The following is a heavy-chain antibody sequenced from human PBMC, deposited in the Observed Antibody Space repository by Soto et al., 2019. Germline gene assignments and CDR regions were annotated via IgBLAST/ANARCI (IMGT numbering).Heavy chain of an antibody. CDR1: GLSFSNAY. CDR3: PTDRPARLRGPRV. D-gene: IGHD4-17*01. V-gene: IGHV3-15*01. Sequence: EVQAVESGGKVVKVGKSLRLSCVASGLSFSNAYMSWVRRAPGKGLEWVGRIKTKTDGGTTDFAAPVKGRFSISRDDSNDMVFPQMNSLKTEDTAMYDCPTDRPARLRGPRVWGQRTLVTVSS. J-gene: IGHJ4*02. CDR2: IKTKTDGGTT.